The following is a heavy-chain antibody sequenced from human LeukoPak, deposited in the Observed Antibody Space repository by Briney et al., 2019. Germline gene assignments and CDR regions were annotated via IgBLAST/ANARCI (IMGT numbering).Heavy chain of an antibody. CDR3: ARGECSGGSCLSTFDY. V-gene: IGHV3-33*01. CDR1: GFTFSSYG. J-gene: IGHJ4*02. D-gene: IGHD2-15*01. CDR2: IWYDGSNK. Sequence: GGSLRLSCAASGFTFSSYGMHWVRQAPGKGLEWVAVIWYDGSNKYYADSVKGRFTIPRDNSKNTLYLQMNSLRAEDTAVYYCARGECSGGSCLSTFDYWGQGTLVTVSS.